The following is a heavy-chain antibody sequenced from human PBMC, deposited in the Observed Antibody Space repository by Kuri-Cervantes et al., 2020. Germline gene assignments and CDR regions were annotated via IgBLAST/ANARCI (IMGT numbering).Heavy chain of an antibody. J-gene: IGHJ3*02. D-gene: IGHD2-21*02. CDR1: EFIFSNYG. CDR2: IWYDGSNK. CDR3: TKDRSQRSDSFDM. Sequence: GESLKISCAASEFIFSNYGMHWVRQAPGKGLEWVALIWYDGSNKYYADSVKGRFTISRDNSKNTLYLQMNSLRPEDTAVYYCTKDRSQRSDSFDMWGQGTMVTVSS. V-gene: IGHV3-30*02.